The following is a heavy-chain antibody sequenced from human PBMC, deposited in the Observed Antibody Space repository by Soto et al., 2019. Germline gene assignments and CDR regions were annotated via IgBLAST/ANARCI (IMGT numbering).Heavy chain of an antibody. J-gene: IGHJ5*02. CDR2: FYYSGSP. CDR3: ARDCGYYPDNWFDP. Sequence: SETLSLTCTVSGDSIRSSSHYWAWNRQPPGKGLEWIGGFYYSGSPYYNPSLKSRVTISVDTSKNQFSLKLSSVTAADTAVYYCARDCGYYPDNWFDPWGQGTLVTVSS. CDR1: GDSIRSSSHY. V-gene: IGHV4-39*07. D-gene: IGHD3-22*01.